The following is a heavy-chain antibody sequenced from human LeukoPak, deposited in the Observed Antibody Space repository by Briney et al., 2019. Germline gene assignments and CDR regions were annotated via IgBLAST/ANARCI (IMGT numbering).Heavy chain of an antibody. J-gene: IGHJ2*01. CDR3: AKQRIAVAAYWYFDL. D-gene: IGHD6-19*01. Sequence: GGSLRLSSAVSGFTFNNYDMHWVRQAPGKGLEWVAVISYDGSNKYYADSVKGRFTISRDNSKNTLYLQMNSLRAEDTAVYYCAKQRIAVAAYWYFDLWGRGTLVTVSS. CDR1: GFTFNNYD. V-gene: IGHV3-30*18. CDR2: ISYDGSNK.